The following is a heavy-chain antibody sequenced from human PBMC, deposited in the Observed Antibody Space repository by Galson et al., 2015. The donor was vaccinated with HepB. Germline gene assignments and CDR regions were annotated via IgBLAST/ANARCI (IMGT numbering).Heavy chain of an antibody. CDR3: ARVDSSPSNWFDP. CDR2: IYYSGST. J-gene: IGHJ5*02. Sequence: SETLSLTCTVSGGSISSYYWSWIRQPPGKGLEWLGYIYYSGSTNYNPSLKSRVTISVDTSKNQFSLKLSSVTAADTAVYYCARVDSSPSNWFDPWGQGTLVTVSS. V-gene: IGHV4-59*01. D-gene: IGHD6-19*01. CDR1: GGSISSYY.